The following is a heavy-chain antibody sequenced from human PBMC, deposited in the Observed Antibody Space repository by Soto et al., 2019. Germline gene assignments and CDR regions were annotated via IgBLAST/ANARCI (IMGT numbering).Heavy chain of an antibody. CDR3: AKEGRGGSGWDYFDY. V-gene: IGHV3-30*18. CDR1: GFTFSSYG. Sequence: QVQLVESGGGVVQPGRSLRLSCAASGFTFSSYGMHWVRQAPGKGLEWVAVISYDGSNKYYADSVKGRLTISRDNSKNTLYLQMNSLRTEDTAVYYGAKEGRGGSGWDYFDYWGQGTLVTVSS. CDR2: ISYDGSNK. D-gene: IGHD6-19*01. J-gene: IGHJ4*02.